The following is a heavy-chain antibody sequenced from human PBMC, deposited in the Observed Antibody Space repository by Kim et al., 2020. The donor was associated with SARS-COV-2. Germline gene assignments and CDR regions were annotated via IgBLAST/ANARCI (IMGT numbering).Heavy chain of an antibody. CDR3: ARGVNILAAICNSYYYYYM. J-gene: IGHJ6*03. D-gene: IGHD2-2*01. CDR2: MNPKNGNT. V-gene: IGHV1-8*01. CDR1: GYTFTRFD. Sequence: ASVKVSCKASGYTFTRFDINWVRQATGQGLEWMGCMNPKNGNTVYAQKFQGRVTMTRNTSINTAYMELSSLRSEDTAVYFCARGVNILAAICNSYYYYYM.